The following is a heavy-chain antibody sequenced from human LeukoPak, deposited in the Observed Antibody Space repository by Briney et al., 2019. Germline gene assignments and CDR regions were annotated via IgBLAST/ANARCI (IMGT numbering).Heavy chain of an antibody. Sequence: GGSLRLSCAASGFTFSSYSMSWVRQAPGKGLEWVSYISSSSSTIYYADSVKGRFTISRDNAKNSLYLQMNSLRDEDTAVYYCARASRGIVVVINRPFDYWGQGTLVTVSS. CDR1: GFTFSSYS. CDR3: ARASRGIVVVINRPFDY. CDR2: ISSSSSTI. J-gene: IGHJ4*02. D-gene: IGHD3-22*01. V-gene: IGHV3-48*02.